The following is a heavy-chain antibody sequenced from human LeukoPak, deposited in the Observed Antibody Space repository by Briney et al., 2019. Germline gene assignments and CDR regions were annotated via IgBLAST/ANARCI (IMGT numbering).Heavy chain of an antibody. CDR3: AKDHYWSIDY. V-gene: IGHV3-30-3*01. CDR2: ISYDGDNK. D-gene: IGHD3-3*01. J-gene: IGHJ4*02. Sequence: PGGSLRLSCAASGFIFSSYAMHWVRQAPGKGLEWVALISYDGDNKYYADSVKGRFTISRDIAKNTLYLQMNSLRAEDTGVYYCAKDHYWSIDYWGRGTLVTVSS. CDR1: GFIFSSYA.